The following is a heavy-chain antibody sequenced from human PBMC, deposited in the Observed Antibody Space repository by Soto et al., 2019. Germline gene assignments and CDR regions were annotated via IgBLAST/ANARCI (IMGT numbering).Heavy chain of an antibody. D-gene: IGHD2-21*02. V-gene: IGHV4-4*02. CDR3: VRRGCDYILGSLDY. Sequence: QVQLQESGPGLVKPSGTLSLTCAVSGGSISSGDWCWSWVRQSPGKGLEWIGEIYYSGSTTYNPSHKRRVTISADKSENQFSLRLSSVTAADTAVYYCVRRGCDYILGSLDYWGQGTLVTDSS. CDR2: IYYSGST. CDR1: GGSISSGDW. J-gene: IGHJ4*02.